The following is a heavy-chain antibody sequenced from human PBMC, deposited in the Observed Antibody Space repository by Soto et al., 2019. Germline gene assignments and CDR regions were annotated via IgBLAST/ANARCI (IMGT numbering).Heavy chain of an antibody. D-gene: IGHD3-16*01. CDR3: ARDLSALYVSLDY. V-gene: IGHV3-33*01. J-gene: IGHJ4*02. CDR1: GFTFSSYG. CDR2: IWYDGSNK. Sequence: PGGSLRLSCAASGFTFSSYGMHWVRQAPGKGLEWVAVIWYDGSNKYYADSVKGRFTISRDNSKNTLYLQMNSLRAEDTAVYYCARDLSALYVSLDYWGQGTLVTVSS.